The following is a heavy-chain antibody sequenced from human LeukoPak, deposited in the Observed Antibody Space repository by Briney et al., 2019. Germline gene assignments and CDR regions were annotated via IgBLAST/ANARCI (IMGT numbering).Heavy chain of an antibody. V-gene: IGHV3-7*01. Sequence: GGSLRLSCAASGFSFSSYWMTWVRQAPGKGLEWVANIKQDASEEHYVDSVKGRFTISRDNAKSSLYLKLNSLRVEDTALYFCASTASLSYWGQGTLVTVSS. J-gene: IGHJ4*02. CDR1: GFSFSSYW. D-gene: IGHD6-6*01. CDR2: IKQDASEE. CDR3: ASTASLSY.